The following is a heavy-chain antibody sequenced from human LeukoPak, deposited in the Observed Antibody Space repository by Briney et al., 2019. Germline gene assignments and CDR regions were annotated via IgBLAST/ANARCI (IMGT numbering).Heavy chain of an antibody. D-gene: IGHD3-3*01. V-gene: IGHV3-30-3*01. Sequence: GGSLRLSCAASGFTFSSYAMHWVRQAPGKGLEWVAVISYDGSNKYYADSVKGRFTISRDNSKNTLYLQMNSLRAEDTAVYYCAREGVLRFLESLDYWGQGTLVTVSS. J-gene: IGHJ4*02. CDR3: AREGVLRFLESLDY. CDR2: ISYDGSNK. CDR1: GFTFSSYA.